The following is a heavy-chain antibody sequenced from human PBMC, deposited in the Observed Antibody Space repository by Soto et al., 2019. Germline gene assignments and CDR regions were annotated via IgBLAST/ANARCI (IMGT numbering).Heavy chain of an antibody. CDR1: GYTFTSYA. J-gene: IGHJ4*02. D-gene: IGHD6-19*01. Sequence: ASVKVSCKASGYTFTSYAMHWVRQAPGQRLEWMGWINAGNGNTKYSQKFQGRVTMTTDTSTSTAYMELRSLRSDDTAVYYCAREPGSGLDYWGQGTLVTVSS. V-gene: IGHV1-3*01. CDR2: INAGNGNT. CDR3: AREPGSGLDY.